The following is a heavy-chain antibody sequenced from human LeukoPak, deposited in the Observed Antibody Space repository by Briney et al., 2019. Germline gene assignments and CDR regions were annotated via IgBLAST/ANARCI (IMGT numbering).Heavy chain of an antibody. D-gene: IGHD6-19*01. CDR3: ARVGSSGWYYFDY. V-gene: IGHV1-8*03. Sequence: GASVKVSCKASGNTFTRYDINWVRQATGQGLEWMGWMNTKSGNTGHAQKFQGRLTITRDTSISTVYMELNSLRSDDTAVYFCARVGSSGWYYFDYWGQGTLVTVSS. CDR1: GNTFTRYD. J-gene: IGHJ4*02. CDR2: MNTKSGNT.